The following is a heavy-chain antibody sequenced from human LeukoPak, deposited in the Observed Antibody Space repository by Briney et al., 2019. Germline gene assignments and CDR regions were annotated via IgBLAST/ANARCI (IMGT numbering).Heavy chain of an antibody. CDR1: GFTFDKAW. CDR2: ISGSGGST. CDR3: AGTRPIAVAGRYFDY. D-gene: IGHD6-19*01. J-gene: IGHJ4*02. Sequence: GGSLRLSCVASGFTFDKAWITWVRQAPGKGLKWVSAISGSGGSTYYADSVKGRFTISRDNSKNTLYLQMNSLRAEDTAVYYCAGTRPIAVAGRYFDYWGQGTLVTVSS. V-gene: IGHV3-23*01.